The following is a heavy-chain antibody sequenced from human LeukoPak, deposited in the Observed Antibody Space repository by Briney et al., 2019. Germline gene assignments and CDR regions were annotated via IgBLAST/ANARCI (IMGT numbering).Heavy chain of an antibody. CDR1: GFTFSSYA. CDR2: ISGSGGST. J-gene: IGHJ4*02. Sequence: QSGGSLRLSCAASGFTFSSYAMSWVRPAPGQGLEWVSAISGSGGSTYYADSVKGRFTISRDNSKNTLYLQMNSLRAEDTAVYYCAKDTHQYCSSTSCAIPGFDYWGQGTLVTVSS. CDR3: AKDTHQYCSSTSCAIPGFDY. D-gene: IGHD2-2*01. V-gene: IGHV3-23*01.